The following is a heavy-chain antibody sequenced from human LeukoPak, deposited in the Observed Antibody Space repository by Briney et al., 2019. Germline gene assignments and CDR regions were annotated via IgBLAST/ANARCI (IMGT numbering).Heavy chain of an antibody. Sequence: SETLSLTCTVSGGSISSYYWSWIRQPAGQGLEWIGHIYNSGSTNYNPSLKGRVTMSVATSKNQFSPHLSSVTAADTAVYYCARSAFLVTAPGLYYFDYWGQGTLVAVSS. V-gene: IGHV4-4*07. J-gene: IGHJ4*02. CDR3: ARSAFLVTAPGLYYFDY. CDR1: GGSISSYY. CDR2: IYNSGST. D-gene: IGHD6-13*01.